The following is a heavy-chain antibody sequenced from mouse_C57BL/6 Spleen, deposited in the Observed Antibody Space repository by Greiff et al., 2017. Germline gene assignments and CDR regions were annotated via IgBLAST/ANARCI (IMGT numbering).Heavy chain of an antibody. J-gene: IGHJ3*01. Sequence: EVMLVESGGGLVKPGGSLKLSCAASGFTFSSYTMSWVRQTPEKRLEWVATISGGGGNTYYPDSVKGRFTISRDNAKNTLYLQMSSLRSEDTALYYCASLYSNYAWFAYWGQGTLVTVSA. CDR1: GFTFSSYT. CDR2: ISGGGGNT. D-gene: IGHD2-5*01. V-gene: IGHV5-9*01. CDR3: ASLYSNYAWFAY.